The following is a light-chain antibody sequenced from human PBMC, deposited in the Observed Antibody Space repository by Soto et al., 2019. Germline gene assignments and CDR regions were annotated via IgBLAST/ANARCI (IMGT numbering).Light chain of an antibody. V-gene: IGLV2-14*01. CDR3: SSYTTSSALV. J-gene: IGLJ2*01. CDR2: EVI. CDR1: SSDVGGYDY. Sequence: QSVLTQSASVSGSPGQSITIPCTGTSSDVGGYDYVSWYQQHPGKVPKLIIYEVIKRPSGVSHRFSGSKSGNTVSLTISGLQTEDEADYYCSSYTTSSALVFGGGTKVT.